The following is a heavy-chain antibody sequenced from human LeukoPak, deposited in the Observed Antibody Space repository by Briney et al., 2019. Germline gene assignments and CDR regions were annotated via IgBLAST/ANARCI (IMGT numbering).Heavy chain of an antibody. V-gene: IGHV4-59*08. CDR3: ARHKPPGAYCGMDV. J-gene: IGHJ6*02. Sequence: SETLSLTCTVSGGSISSYYWSWIRQPPGKGLEWIGYIYYSGSTNYNPSLKSRVTISVDTSKNQFSLKLSSVTAADTAVYYCARHKPPGAYCGMDVWGQGTTVTVSS. CDR2: IYYSGST. CDR1: GGSISSYY. D-gene: IGHD3-10*01.